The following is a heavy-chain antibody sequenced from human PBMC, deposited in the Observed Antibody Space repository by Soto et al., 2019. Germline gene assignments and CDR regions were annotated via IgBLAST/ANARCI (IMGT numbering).Heavy chain of an antibody. CDR2: IWYDGSKE. CDR3: ARDRSAGNYFYYGMDV. D-gene: IGHD1-1*01. Sequence: PGGSLRLSCAASGLPLNRNGMHWVRQAPGKGLEWVAVIWYDGSKEYYSDSVKGRFTISRDNSKNMLYLQMNSVRVEDTAVYFCARDRSAGNYFYYGMDVWGQGTTVTVSS. V-gene: IGHV3-33*01. CDR1: GLPLNRNG. J-gene: IGHJ6*02.